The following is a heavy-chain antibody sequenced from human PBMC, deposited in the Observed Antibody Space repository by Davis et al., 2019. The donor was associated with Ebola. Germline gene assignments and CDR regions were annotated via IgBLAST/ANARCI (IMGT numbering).Heavy chain of an antibody. D-gene: IGHD3-10*01. CDR3: ARARVSGADFDL. Sequence: GGSLRLSCAASGFTFSSYDMHWVRQATGKGLEWVSAIGTAGDTYYPGSVKGRFTISRENAKNSLYLQMNSLRAGDTAVYYCARARVSGADFDLWGRGTLVTVSS. V-gene: IGHV3-13*01. J-gene: IGHJ2*01. CDR2: IGTAGDT. CDR1: GFTFSSYD.